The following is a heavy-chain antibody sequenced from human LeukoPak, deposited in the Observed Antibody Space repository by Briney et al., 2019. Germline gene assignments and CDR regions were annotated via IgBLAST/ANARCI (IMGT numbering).Heavy chain of an antibody. CDR1: GFSFSNS. CDR2: IGASSATI. Sequence: GGSLRLSCAASGFSFSNSMNWVRQAPGKGLEWISYIGASSATIYYADSVQGRFTISRDNAKNSLYLQMDNLRAEDTAVYYCAKVFGVEYFYYMDVWGNGATVIVSS. V-gene: IGHV3-48*04. J-gene: IGHJ6*03. D-gene: IGHD3-3*01. CDR3: AKVFGVEYFYYMDV.